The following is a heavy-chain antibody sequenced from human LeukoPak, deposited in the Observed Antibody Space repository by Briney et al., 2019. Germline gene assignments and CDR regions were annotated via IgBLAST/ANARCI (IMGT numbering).Heavy chain of an antibody. Sequence: GGSLRLSCAASGFTFSSYSMNWVRQAPGKGLEWVSSISSSSSYIYYADSVKGRFTISRGNAKNSLYLQMNSLRAEDTAVYYCARDQSYYYDSRTSGRVWFDPWGQGTLVTVSS. CDR3: ARDQSYYYDSRTSGRVWFDP. J-gene: IGHJ5*02. V-gene: IGHV3-21*01. CDR2: ISSSSSYI. D-gene: IGHD3-22*01. CDR1: GFTFSSYS.